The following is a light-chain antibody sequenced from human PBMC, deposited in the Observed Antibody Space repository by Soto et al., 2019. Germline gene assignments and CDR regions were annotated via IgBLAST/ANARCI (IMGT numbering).Light chain of an antibody. Sequence: DIQLTQSPSFLSTSVGDRVTITCRASQVIRSYLAWYQQKPGRAPKLLIYDASTLQSGVPSRFSGSGSGTEFTLTISSLQPDDFATYYCQQFFDYAITFGQGTRLEI. CDR2: DAS. V-gene: IGKV1-9*01. CDR3: QQFFDYAIT. CDR1: QVIRSY. J-gene: IGKJ5*01.